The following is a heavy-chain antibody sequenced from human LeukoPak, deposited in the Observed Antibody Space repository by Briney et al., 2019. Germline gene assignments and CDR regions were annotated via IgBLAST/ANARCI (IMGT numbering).Heavy chain of an antibody. V-gene: IGHV1-69*05. J-gene: IGHJ4*02. Sequence: SVKVSCKASGGTFSSYAISWVRQAPGQGLEWMGGIIPIFGTANYAQKFQGRVTITTDESTSTAYMELSSLRSEDTAVYYCARGGNDILTGYYFPLDYWGQGTLVTVSS. D-gene: IGHD3-9*01. CDR3: ARGGNDILTGYYFPLDY. CDR2: IIPIFGTA. CDR1: GGTFSSYA.